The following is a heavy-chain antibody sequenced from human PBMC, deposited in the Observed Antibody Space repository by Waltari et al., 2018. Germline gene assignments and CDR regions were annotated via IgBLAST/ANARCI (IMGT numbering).Heavy chain of an antibody. D-gene: IGHD2-15*01. CDR3: VRDCRDGSCYSD. CDR1: GGSINGYF. J-gene: IGHJ4*02. Sequence: QVQLQESGPGLVKPSETLSLTCTVSGGSINGYFWGWIRRPAGKGLEGMGRIYSSGSTGYTPSRRRRVSMSVATSKNQFSLKLSSVTAADTAVYYCVRDCRDGSCYSDWGQGSLVTVSS. CDR2: IYSSGST. V-gene: IGHV4-4*07.